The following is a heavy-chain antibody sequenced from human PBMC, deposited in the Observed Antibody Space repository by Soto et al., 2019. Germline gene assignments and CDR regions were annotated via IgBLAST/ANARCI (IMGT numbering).Heavy chain of an antibody. CDR1: GFTFSSYG. J-gene: IGHJ5*02. CDR2: ISYDGSNK. D-gene: IGHD1-1*01. Sequence: GGSLRLSCAASGFTFSSYGMHWVRQAPGKGLEWVAVISYDGSNKYYADSVKGRFTISRDNSKNMLYLQMNSLRAEDTAVYYCAKDNQLEILWFDPWGQGTLVTVS. V-gene: IGHV3-30*18. CDR3: AKDNQLEILWFDP.